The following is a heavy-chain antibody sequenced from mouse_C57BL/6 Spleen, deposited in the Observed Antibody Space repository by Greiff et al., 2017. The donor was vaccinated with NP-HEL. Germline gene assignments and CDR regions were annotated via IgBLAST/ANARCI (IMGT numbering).Heavy chain of an antibody. CDR1: GYTFTSYG. CDR2: IYPRSGNT. CDR3: ARGDYDYSYAMDY. Sequence: VQLQQSGAELARPGASVKLSCKASGYTFTSYGISWVKQRTGQGLEWIGEIYPRSGNTYYNEKFKGKATLTADKSSSTAYMELRSLTSEDSAVYFCARGDYDYSYAMDYWGQGTSVTVSS. J-gene: IGHJ4*01. V-gene: IGHV1-81*01. D-gene: IGHD2-4*01.